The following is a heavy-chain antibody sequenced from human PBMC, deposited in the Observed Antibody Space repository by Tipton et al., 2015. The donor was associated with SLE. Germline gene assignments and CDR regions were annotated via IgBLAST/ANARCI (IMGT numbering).Heavy chain of an antibody. CDR3: ARMSSGWSVGAFDI. CDR1: GGSFSNNY. V-gene: IGHV4-34*01. D-gene: IGHD6-13*01. CDR2: ISDSGST. J-gene: IGHJ3*02. Sequence: TLSLTCAVYGGSFSNNYWWGWVRQPPGKGLEWIGEISDSGSTNYNPSLESRVSMSVDRSKIQFSLKLKSVTAADTAVDYCARMSSGWSVGAFDIWGQGRMVTVSS.